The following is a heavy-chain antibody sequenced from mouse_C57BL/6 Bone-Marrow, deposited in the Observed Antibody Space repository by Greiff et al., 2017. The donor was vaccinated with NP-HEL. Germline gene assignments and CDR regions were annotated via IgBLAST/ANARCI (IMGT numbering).Heavy chain of an antibody. D-gene: IGHD1-1*01. CDR1: GYTFTDYE. Sequence: VQLQQSGAELVRPGASVTLSCKASGYTFTDYEMHWVKQTPVHGLEWIGAIDPETGGTAYNQKFKGKAILTADKSSSTADMELSSLTSENTAVYYCTRGGKDYWGQGTSVTVSS. CDR2: IDPETGGT. J-gene: IGHJ4*01. CDR3: TRGGKDY. V-gene: IGHV1-15*01.